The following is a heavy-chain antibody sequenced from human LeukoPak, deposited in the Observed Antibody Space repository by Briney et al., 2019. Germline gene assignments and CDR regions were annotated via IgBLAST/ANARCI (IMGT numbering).Heavy chain of an antibody. Sequence: GGSLRLSCAASGFTFGNYAMHWVRQAPGKGLEWVSGITGSGSSTYYADSVKGRFTISRDNSKNTLYLQMTSLKDDDMAIYYCAKSTDTPGCFGSWGQGTPVIVSS. V-gene: IGHV3-23*01. J-gene: IGHJ4*02. CDR3: AKSTDTPGCFGS. D-gene: IGHD6-19*01. CDR2: ITGSGSST. CDR1: GFTFGNYA.